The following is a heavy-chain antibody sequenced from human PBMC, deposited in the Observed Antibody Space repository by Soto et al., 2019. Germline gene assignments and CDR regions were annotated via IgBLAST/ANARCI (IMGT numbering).Heavy chain of an antibody. D-gene: IGHD2-15*01. V-gene: IGHV5-51*01. CDR3: ARPDNNYVAS. J-gene: IGHJ4*02. Sequence: GESLKISCKGSGYSFTSYWIAWVRQMPGKGLECMGIIYPRNSETKYSPSFQGQVSISADKSIRTAYLQLNSLKASDTAMYYCARPDNNYVASWGQGTLVTVSS. CDR1: GYSFTSYW. CDR2: IYPRNSET.